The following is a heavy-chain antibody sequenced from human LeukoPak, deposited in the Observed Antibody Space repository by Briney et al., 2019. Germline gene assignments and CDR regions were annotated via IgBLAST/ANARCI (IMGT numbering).Heavy chain of an antibody. V-gene: IGHV3-23*01. J-gene: IGHJ4*02. CDR3: AKDPPLVAIGSYFDY. CDR1: GFTFSSYV. CDR2: ISGSGGTT. D-gene: IGHD5-12*01. Sequence: GGSLRLSCAASGFTFSSYVMSWVRQAPGKGLEWVSGISGSGGTTYHADSVKGRFTISRDNSKNTLYLQMNSLRAEDTAVYYCAKDPPLVAIGSYFDYWGQGTLVTVSS.